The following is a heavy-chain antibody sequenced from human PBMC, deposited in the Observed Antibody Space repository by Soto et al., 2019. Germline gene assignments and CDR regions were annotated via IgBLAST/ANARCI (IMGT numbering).Heavy chain of an antibody. Sequence: QLQLQESGSGLVKPSQTLSLTCAVSGDSISSGGYSWNWIRQPPGKGLEWIGYIYHSGGTDYNPSLKSRVTITVDSSNNQFSLKLNSVTAADTAVYYCARDSRSGYDLEYWGQGTLVTVSS. CDR3: ARDSRSGYDLEY. J-gene: IGHJ4*02. V-gene: IGHV4-30-2*01. D-gene: IGHD3-22*01. CDR2: IYHSGGT. CDR1: GDSISSGGYS.